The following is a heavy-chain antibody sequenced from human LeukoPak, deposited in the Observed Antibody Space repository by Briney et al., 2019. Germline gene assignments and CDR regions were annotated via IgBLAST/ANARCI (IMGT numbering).Heavy chain of an antibody. V-gene: IGHV3-21*01. J-gene: IGHJ4*02. CDR2: ISSSSSYI. D-gene: IGHD5-12*01. CDR3: ASDIVATIDQSLSDY. Sequence: GGSLRLSCAASGFTFSSYSMNWVRQAPGKGLEWVSSISSSSSYIYYADSVKGRFTISRDNAKNSLYLQMNSLRAEDTAVYYCASDIVATIDQSLSDYWGQGTLVTVSS. CDR1: GFTFSSYS.